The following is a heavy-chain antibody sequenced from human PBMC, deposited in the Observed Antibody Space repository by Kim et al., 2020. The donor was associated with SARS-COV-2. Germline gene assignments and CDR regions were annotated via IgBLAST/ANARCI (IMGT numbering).Heavy chain of an antibody. J-gene: IGHJ4*02. D-gene: IGHD3-10*02. CDR1: GFSFSSYA. CDR2: ISGTGDNT. CDR3: AKYVRGVIKNGQYFDY. V-gene: IGHV3-23*01. Sequence: GGSLRLSCVASGFSFSSYAMTWVRQAPGKGLEWISGISGTGDNTYYGDSVKGRFTISRDNSKNTMYLQMNSPRAEDTAIYYCAKYVRGVIKNGQYFDYWGQGTLVTVSS.